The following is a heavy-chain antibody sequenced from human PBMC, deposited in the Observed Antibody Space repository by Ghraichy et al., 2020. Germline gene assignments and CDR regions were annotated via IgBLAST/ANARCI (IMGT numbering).Heavy chain of an antibody. D-gene: IGHD2-2*01. Sequence: SVKVSCKASGFTFTNSAVQWVRQARGQRLEWIGWIVVGSGNTNYAQKFQARVTITGDMSTSTAYMELSSLRSEDTAVYHCAARRGGYCSSTSCKYYYNYGMDVWGQGTTVTVSS. CDR2: IVVGSGNT. CDR3: AARRGGYCSSTSCKYYYNYGMDV. J-gene: IGHJ6*02. V-gene: IGHV1-58*01. CDR1: GFTFTNSA.